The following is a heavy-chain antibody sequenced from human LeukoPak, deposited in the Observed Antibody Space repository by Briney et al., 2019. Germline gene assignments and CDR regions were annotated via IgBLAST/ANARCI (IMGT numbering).Heavy chain of an antibody. D-gene: IGHD3-3*01. J-gene: IGHJ6*03. Sequence: PGGSLRLSCTASGFTFSSYSMNWVRQAPGKGLEWVSSISSSSSYIYYADSVKGRFTISRDNAKNSLYLQMNSLRAEDTAVYYCARGGMLGYYDFWSGPHYYMGVWGKGTTVTVSS. CDR3: ARGGMLGYYDFWSGPHYYMGV. CDR2: ISSSSSYI. CDR1: GFTFSSYS. V-gene: IGHV3-21*01.